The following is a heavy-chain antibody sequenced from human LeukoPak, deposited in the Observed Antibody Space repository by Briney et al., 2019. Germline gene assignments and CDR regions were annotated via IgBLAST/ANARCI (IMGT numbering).Heavy chain of an antibody. Sequence: SQTLSLPCTVSGGSISSGDYYWSWIRQPPGKGLEWIGYIYYSGSTYYNPSLKSRVSISVDTPKNQFSLKLRSVTAADTAVYYCARGEQRPTAVPAVGFAPWGQGTLVTASS. CDR3: ARGEQRPTAVPAVGFAP. CDR1: GGSISSGDYY. V-gene: IGHV4-30-4*01. CDR2: IYYSGST. D-gene: IGHD1-26*01. J-gene: IGHJ5*02.